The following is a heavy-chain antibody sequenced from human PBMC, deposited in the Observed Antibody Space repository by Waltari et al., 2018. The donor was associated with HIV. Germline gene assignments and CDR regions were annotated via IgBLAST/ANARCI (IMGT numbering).Heavy chain of an antibody. V-gene: IGHV1-8*01. CDR2: MNPNSGNT. CDR1: GYTFTNYD. J-gene: IGHJ5*02. CDR3: VRGRYCSSTSCPYWFDP. D-gene: IGHD2-2*01. Sequence: QVQLVQSGIEVKKPGASVKVSCKASGYTFTNYDINWVRQATGQGLEWMGWMNPNSGNTGYTQNFQGRVTMTRNTSISTAYMELNSLTSEDTAVYYCVRGRYCSSTSCPYWFDPWGQGTLVTVSS.